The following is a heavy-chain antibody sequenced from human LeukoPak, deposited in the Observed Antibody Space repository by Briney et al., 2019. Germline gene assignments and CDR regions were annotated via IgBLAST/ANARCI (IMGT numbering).Heavy chain of an antibody. Sequence: SETLSLTCAVYGGSFSGYYWSWIRQPPGKGLEWIGEINHSGSTNYNPSLKSRVTISVDTSENQFSLKLSSVTAADTAVYYCARGPRRSRVRGDGWFDPWGQGTLVTVSS. CDR2: INHSGST. J-gene: IGHJ5*02. D-gene: IGHD3-10*01. V-gene: IGHV4-34*01. CDR3: ARGPRRSRVRGDGWFDP. CDR1: GGSFSGYY.